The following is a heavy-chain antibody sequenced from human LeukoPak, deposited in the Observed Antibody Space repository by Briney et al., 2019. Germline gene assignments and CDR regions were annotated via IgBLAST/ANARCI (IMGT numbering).Heavy chain of an antibody. V-gene: IGHV3-9*01. CDR1: GFTFDDYA. Sequence: PGRSLRLSCAASGFTFDDYAMHWVRHAPGKGLEWVSGISWNSGSIGYADSVKGRFTISRDNAKNSLYLQMNSLRAEDTALYYCAKDIGDYDILTGYYNVFDYWGQGTLVTFSS. CDR2: ISWNSGSI. J-gene: IGHJ4*02. D-gene: IGHD3-9*01. CDR3: AKDIGDYDILTGYYNVFDY.